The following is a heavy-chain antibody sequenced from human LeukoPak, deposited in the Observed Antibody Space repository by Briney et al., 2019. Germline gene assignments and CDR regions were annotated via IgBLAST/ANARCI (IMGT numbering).Heavy chain of an antibody. CDR2: FDPEDGET. D-gene: IGHD3-22*01. J-gene: IGHJ4*02. V-gene: IGHV1-24*01. CDR3: ATVVGNYYDSSGYYTAHFDY. CDR1: GYTLTELS. Sequence: XSVKVSCKVSGYTLTELSMHWVRQAPGKGLEWMGGFDPEDGETIYAQKFQGRVTMTEDTSTDTAYMELSSLRSEDTAVYYCATVVGNYYDSSGYYTAHFDYWGQGTLVTVSS.